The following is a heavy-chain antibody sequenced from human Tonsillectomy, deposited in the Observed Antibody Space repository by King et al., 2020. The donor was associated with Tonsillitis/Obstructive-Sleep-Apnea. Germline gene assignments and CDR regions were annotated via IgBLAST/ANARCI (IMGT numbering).Heavy chain of an antibody. D-gene: IGHD5-12*01. V-gene: IGHV3-21*01. CDR3: ARSRYSGYDYRAFDI. Sequence: VQLVESGGGLVKPGGSLSLSCAASGFTFSSYSMNWVRQAPGKGLEWVSSISSSSSYIYYADSVKGRFTISRDNAKNSLYLQMNSLRAEDTAVYYCARSRYSGYDYRAFDIWGQGTMVTVSS. CDR2: ISSSSSYI. CDR1: GFTFSSYS. J-gene: IGHJ3*02.